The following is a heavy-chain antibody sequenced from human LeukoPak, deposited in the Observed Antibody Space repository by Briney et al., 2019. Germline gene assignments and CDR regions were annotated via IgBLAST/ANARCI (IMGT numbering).Heavy chain of an antibody. V-gene: IGHV1-2*02. D-gene: IGHD6-13*01. CDR3: ARDYSGSWYFDY. J-gene: IGHJ4*02. CDR2: INPNSGGT. Sequence: ASVKVSCKASGYTFTDYYVHWVRQAPGQGLEWTGWINPNSGGTTYAQGFQGRVTMTRDTSINTAYMELSRLRSDDTAVYYCARDYSGSWYFDYWGQGTLVTVSS. CDR1: GYTFTDYY.